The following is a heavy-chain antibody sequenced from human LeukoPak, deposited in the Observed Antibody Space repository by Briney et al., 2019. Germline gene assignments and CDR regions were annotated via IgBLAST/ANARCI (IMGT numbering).Heavy chain of an antibody. Sequence: SETLSLTCTVSGGSISNYYWSWIRQPPGKGLEWIGYIYYSGFTSYNPSLKSRVSRSVDTSKNRFSLKLSSVTAADTAVYYCARRGLGVYYYYYGMDVWGQGTAVTVSS. CDR2: IYYSGFT. CDR3: ARRGLGVYYYYYGMDV. J-gene: IGHJ6*02. CDR1: GGSISNYY. V-gene: IGHV4-59*08. D-gene: IGHD3-16*01.